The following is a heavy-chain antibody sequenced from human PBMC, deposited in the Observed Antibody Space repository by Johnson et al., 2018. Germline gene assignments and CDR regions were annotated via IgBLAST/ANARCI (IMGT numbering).Heavy chain of an antibody. Sequence: QVQLVQSGGDVVQPGRSLRLSCAASGFTFSSYGIHWVRQAPGKGLEWVAVIWFDGSNKYYADSVKGRFTISRDNSKNTLYLQMNSLRAEDTAVYYCAKDDSPNESKDAFDIWGQGTMFTVSS. CDR3: AKDDSPNESKDAFDI. D-gene: IGHD1-1*01. CDR1: GFTFSSYG. J-gene: IGHJ3*02. V-gene: IGHV3-33*06. CDR2: IWFDGSNK.